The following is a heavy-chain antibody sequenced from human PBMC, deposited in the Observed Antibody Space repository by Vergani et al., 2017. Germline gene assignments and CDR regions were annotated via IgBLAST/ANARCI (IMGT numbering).Heavy chain of an antibody. J-gene: IGHJ4*02. Sequence: QVQLQESGPGPVKPSETLSLTCTVSGNSISSGYYWGWIRQPPGKGLEWIGSIYHSGSTYYNPSLKSRVTISVDTSKNQFSLKLSSVTAADTAVYYCARGEYGSGSYRFDYWGQGTLVTVSS. D-gene: IGHD3-10*01. CDR3: ARGEYGSGSYRFDY. CDR2: IYHSGST. V-gene: IGHV4-38-2*02. CDR1: GNSISSGYY.